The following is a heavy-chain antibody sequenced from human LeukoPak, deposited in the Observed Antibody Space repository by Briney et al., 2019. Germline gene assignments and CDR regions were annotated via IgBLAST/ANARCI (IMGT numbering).Heavy chain of an antibody. J-gene: IGHJ4*02. CDR3: AKDRSGGGSYYFDY. CDR2: ISGSDYST. D-gene: IGHD1-26*01. V-gene: IGHV3-23*01. CDR1: GFTFSSYA. Sequence: GGSLRLSCAASGFTFSSYAMSWVRRAPGKGLEWVSAISGSDYSTYYADSVKGRFTISRDNSKNTLYLQMNSLRAEDTAVYYCAKDRSGGGSYYFDYWGQGTLVTVSS.